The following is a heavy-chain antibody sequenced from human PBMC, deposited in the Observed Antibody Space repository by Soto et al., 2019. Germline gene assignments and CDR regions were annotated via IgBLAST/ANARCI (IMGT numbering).Heavy chain of an antibody. J-gene: IGHJ6*02. Sequence: GGSLRLSCVASGFTFENYAMSWVRQAPGKGLEWVSAISGSGGTTYYSDSVKGRFTISRDNSKNTVYLQMNDLRVEDAAEYFCAKDSWAIFGVPAGEYYAMDVWGQGTTVTSP. CDR1: GFTFENYA. CDR2: ISGSGGTT. CDR3: AKDSWAIFGVPAGEYYAMDV. V-gene: IGHV3-23*01. D-gene: IGHD3-3*01.